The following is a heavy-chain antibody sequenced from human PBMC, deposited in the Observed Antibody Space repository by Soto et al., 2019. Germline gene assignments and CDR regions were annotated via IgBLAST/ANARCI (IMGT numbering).Heavy chain of an antibody. J-gene: IGHJ4*02. Sequence: GGSLRLSCAASEFTFSIYSMNWVRQAPGKGLEWVSYISTSTIYYADSVKGRFTISRDNAKNSLYLQMNSLRAEDTAVYYCARGGSYSPFDYWGQGTLVTVS. V-gene: IGHV3-48*04. CDR1: EFTFSIYS. D-gene: IGHD1-26*01. CDR2: ISTSTI. CDR3: ARGGSYSPFDY.